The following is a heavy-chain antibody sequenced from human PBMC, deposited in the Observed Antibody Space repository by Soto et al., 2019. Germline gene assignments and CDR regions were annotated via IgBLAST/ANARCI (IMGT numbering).Heavy chain of an antibody. Sequence: GGSLRLCCAVSGFIFSDYVMSWVRQAPEKGLEWVSTISADGLMSYYTDSVKGRFTISRYKSGDTLYLQMNSLTADDTAVYYCARTLLRRIASAFWGQGTQVTVSS. CDR1: GFIFSDYV. V-gene: IGHV3-23*01. CDR3: ARTLLRRIASAF. J-gene: IGHJ4*02. D-gene: IGHD2-15*01. CDR2: ISADGLMS.